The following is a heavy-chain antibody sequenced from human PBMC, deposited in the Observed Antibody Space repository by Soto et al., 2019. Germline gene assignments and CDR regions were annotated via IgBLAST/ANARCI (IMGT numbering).Heavy chain of an antibody. V-gene: IGHV1-18*01. Sequence: QVQLVQSGAEVKKPGASVKVSCKASGYTFTSSGISWVRQAPGQVLEWMGWISAYNGNTNYAPKLQGRVTMTTDPSTSTAYMVLMSLRFDDTAVYYCARDQGWKQWMVLGEYCDYMDVWGTVTTVSDSS. CDR3: ARDQGWKQWMVLGEYCDYMDV. D-gene: IGHD6-19*01. CDR1: GYTFTSSG. CDR2: ISAYNGNT. J-gene: IGHJ6*03.